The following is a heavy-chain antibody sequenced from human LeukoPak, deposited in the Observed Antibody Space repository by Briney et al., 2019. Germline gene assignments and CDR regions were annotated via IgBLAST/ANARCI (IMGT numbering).Heavy chain of an antibody. J-gene: IGHJ4*02. CDR1: GFTFSSYS. CDR2: ISSSSSYI. D-gene: IGHD3-22*01. Sequence: PGGFLRLSCAASGFTFSSYSMNWVRQAPGKGLEWVSSISSSSSYIYYADSVKGRFTISRDNAKNSLYLQMNSLRAEDTAVYYCARAEDGYYYDSSGPPGTIDYWGQGTLVTVSS. V-gene: IGHV3-21*01. CDR3: ARAEDGYYYDSSGPPGTIDY.